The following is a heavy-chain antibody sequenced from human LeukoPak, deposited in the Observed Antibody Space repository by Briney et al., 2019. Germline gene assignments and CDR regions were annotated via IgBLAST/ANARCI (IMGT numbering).Heavy chain of an antibody. CDR2: IYNSGST. V-gene: IGHV4-30-4*01. D-gene: IGHD6-13*01. CDR1: GGSISSGNDY. CDR3: ARYSSWELYFDY. J-gene: IGHJ4*02. Sequence: SETLSLTCTVSGGSISSGNDYWSWIRQPPGKGLEWIGYIYNSGSTYYNPSLKSRVTISVDTSKNQFSLKLSSVTAADTAVYYCARYSSWELYFDYWGQGTLVTVSS.